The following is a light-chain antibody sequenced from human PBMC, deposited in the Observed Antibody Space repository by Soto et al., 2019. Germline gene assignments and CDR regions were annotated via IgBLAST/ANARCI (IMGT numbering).Light chain of an antibody. CDR2: SAS. J-gene: IGKJ4*01. CDR1: QAMSTN. Sequence: DIQLTQSPSFLSAFVGATVTITCRASQAMSTNLAWYQQKPGKVPKLLIRSASTLQSRVPPRFSGGGSGTEFTLTSTTLQPDDSGIYYSQQLKGDQRVFGGGTNVEIQ. V-gene: IGKV1-9*01. CDR3: QQLKGDQRV.